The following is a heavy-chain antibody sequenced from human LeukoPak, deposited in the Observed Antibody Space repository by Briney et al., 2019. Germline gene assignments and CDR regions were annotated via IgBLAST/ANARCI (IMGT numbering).Heavy chain of an antibody. J-gene: IGHJ3*02. Sequence: GGSLRLSCAASGFTFSDYYMSWIRQAPGKGLEWVSYISSSGSTIYYADSVKGRFTISRDNAKNSLYLQMNSLRAEEPAVYYGARCAYGALGHVFDIWAQGTMATVSS. CDR3: ARCAYGALGHVFDI. V-gene: IGHV3-11*01. CDR2: ISSSGSTI. D-gene: IGHD4-17*01. CDR1: GFTFSDYY.